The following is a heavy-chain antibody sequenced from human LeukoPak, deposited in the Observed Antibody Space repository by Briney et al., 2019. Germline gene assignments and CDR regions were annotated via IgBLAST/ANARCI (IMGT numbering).Heavy chain of an antibody. V-gene: IGHV3-23*01. Sequence: PGGSLRLSCAASGFTFSDFYMSWIRQAPGKGLEWVSAISGSGGSTYYADSVKGRFTISRDNSKNTLYLQMNSLRAEDTALYYCAKGIVVVPAAQYYFDYWGQGTLVTVSS. D-gene: IGHD2-2*01. CDR1: GFTFSDFY. CDR2: ISGSGGST. CDR3: AKGIVVVPAAQYYFDY. J-gene: IGHJ4*02.